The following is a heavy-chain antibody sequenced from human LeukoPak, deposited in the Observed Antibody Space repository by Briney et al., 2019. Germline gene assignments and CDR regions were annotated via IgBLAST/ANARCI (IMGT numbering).Heavy chain of an antibody. CDR2: IGYDGSNK. CDR1: GFTLSSYG. Sequence: GGSLRLSCAASGFTLSSYGMHWVRQAPGKGLEWVAVIGYDGSNKYYADSVKGRFTISRDNSKNTLYLQMNSLRAEDTAVYYCARDLNWNYWGAFDIWGQGTMVTVSS. D-gene: IGHD1-7*01. V-gene: IGHV3-33*01. J-gene: IGHJ3*02. CDR3: ARDLNWNYWGAFDI.